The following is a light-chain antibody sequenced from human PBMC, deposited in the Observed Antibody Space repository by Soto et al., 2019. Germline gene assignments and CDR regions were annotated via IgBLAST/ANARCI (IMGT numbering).Light chain of an antibody. J-gene: IGKJ1*01. CDR2: GAS. CDR1: QSVSTY. CDR3: QQYGSSPWT. V-gene: IGKV3-20*01. Sequence: EIVLTQSPATLSLSPVEIATLSCRASQSVSTYLAWYQQRPGQAPRLLIYGASNRPTGIPDRVSGSGSGTDFTLTITRLEPEDFAVYYCQQYGSSPWTFGQGTTVDIK.